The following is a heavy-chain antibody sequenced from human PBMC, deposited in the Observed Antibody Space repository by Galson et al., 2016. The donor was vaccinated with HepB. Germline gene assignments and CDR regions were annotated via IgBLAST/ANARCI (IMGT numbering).Heavy chain of an antibody. CDR2: ISGSGGNT. CDR3: AKNRMRGYANRYYGLHV. V-gene: IGHV3-23*01. CDR1: GFTFSSYA. D-gene: IGHD5-12*01. J-gene: IGHJ6*02. Sequence: SLRLSCAASGFTFSSYAMSWVRQAPGKGLEWVSGISGSGGNTYYTDSVKGRVTISRDNSKNTLSLQMNSLRAEDTAIFYCAKNRMRGYANRYYGLHVWGQGTTVTVS.